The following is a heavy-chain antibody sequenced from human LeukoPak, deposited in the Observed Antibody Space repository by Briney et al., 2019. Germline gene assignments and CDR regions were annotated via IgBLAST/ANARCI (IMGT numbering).Heavy chain of an antibody. CDR1: GSSISGYY. J-gene: IGHJ6*02. D-gene: IGHD3-10*01. CDR3: AKGLWDYYGSGIMYYTMDV. V-gene: IGHV4-59*01. CDR2: IYSRGST. Sequence: SETLSLTCSVSGSSISGYYWSWIRQPPGKGLEWIGNIYSRGSTIYNPSLKSRVTISVDTSKNQFSLKLSSVTAADTAVYYCAKGLWDYYGSGIMYYTMDVWGQGTTVTVSS.